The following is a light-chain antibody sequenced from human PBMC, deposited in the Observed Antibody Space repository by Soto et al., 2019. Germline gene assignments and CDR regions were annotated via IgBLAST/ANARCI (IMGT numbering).Light chain of an antibody. V-gene: IGLV2-14*01. CDR3: SSYTGSSTPYV. CDR2: EVS. J-gene: IGLJ1*01. Sequence: QSVLTQPASVSGSPGQSITISCTGTSSDVGGYNYVSWYQQHPGKAPKLIIYEVSNRPSGVSNRFSGSKSGNTASLTISGLQAEDAADYYCSSYTGSSTPYVFGTGTKLTVL. CDR1: SSDVGGYNY.